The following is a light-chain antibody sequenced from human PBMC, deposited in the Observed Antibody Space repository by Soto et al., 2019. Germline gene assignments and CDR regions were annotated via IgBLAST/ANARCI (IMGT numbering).Light chain of an antibody. CDR3: QQRSNWPPT. Sequence: EIVLTQSPGTLSLSPGERATLSCRASQSVSSSYLAWYQQKPGQAPRVLIHGASSRATGIPDRFSGSGSGTDFTLTISRLEPEDFAVYYCQQRSNWPPTFGGGTKVEIK. CDR1: QSVSSSY. V-gene: IGKV3D-20*02. J-gene: IGKJ4*01. CDR2: GAS.